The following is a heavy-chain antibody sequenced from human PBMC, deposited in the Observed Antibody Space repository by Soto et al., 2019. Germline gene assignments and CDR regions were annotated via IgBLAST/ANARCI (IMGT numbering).Heavy chain of an antibody. CDR2: IYYSGST. CDR3: ARGDTIFGVVIRASQYYYGMDV. Sequence: PSETLCLTCTVSGGSVSSGSYYWSWIRQPPGKGLEWIGYIYYSGSTNYNPSLKSRVTISVDTSKNQFSLKLSSVTAADTAVYYCARGDTIFGVVIRASQYYYGMDVWGQGTTVTVSS. CDR1: GGSVSSGSYY. V-gene: IGHV4-61*01. D-gene: IGHD3-3*01. J-gene: IGHJ6*02.